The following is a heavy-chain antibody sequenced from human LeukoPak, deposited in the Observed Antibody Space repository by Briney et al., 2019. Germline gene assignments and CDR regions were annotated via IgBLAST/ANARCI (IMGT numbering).Heavy chain of an antibody. CDR2: ISYDGSNK. D-gene: IGHD6-19*01. CDR3: AKDGSSGWSRMGSGIWYFDY. V-gene: IGHV3-30*18. J-gene: IGHJ4*02. Sequence: GGSLRLSCAASGFTFSSYGMHWVRQAPGKGLEWVAVISYDGSNKYYADSVKARFTISRDNSKNTLYLQMNSLRAEDTAVYYCAKDGSSGWSRMGSGIWYFDYWGQGTLVTVSS. CDR1: GFTFSSYG.